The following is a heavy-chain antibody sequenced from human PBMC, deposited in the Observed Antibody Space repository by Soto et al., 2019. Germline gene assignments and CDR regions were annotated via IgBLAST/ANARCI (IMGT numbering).Heavy chain of an antibody. CDR2: INAGNGNT. J-gene: IGHJ1*01. CDR3: ARGYCSGGSCYSSLFQH. CDR1: GYTFTSYA. Sequence: ASLKVSCKASGYTFTSYAMHWVRQAPGQRLEWMGWINAGNGNTKYSQKFQGRVTITRDTSASTAYMELSSLRSEDTAVYYCARGYCSGGSCYSSLFQHWGQGTLVTVSS. D-gene: IGHD2-15*01. V-gene: IGHV1-3*01.